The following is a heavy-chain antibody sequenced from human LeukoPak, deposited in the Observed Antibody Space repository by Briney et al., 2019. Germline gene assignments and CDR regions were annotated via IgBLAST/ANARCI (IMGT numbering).Heavy chain of an antibody. CDR1: GFTLSSYW. D-gene: IGHD3-9*01. CDR2: INSDGGST. J-gene: IGHJ3*02. CDR3: ASMNGYAFDI. V-gene: IGHV3-74*01. Sequence: GGSLRLSCAASGFTLSSYWMHWVRQAPGKGLVWVSGINSDGGSTRYADSVKGRFIITRDNAKNMLYLQMNSLRAEETAVYYCASMNGYAFDIWGQGTRVTVSS.